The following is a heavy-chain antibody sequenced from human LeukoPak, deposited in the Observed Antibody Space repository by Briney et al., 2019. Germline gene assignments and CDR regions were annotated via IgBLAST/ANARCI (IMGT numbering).Heavy chain of an antibody. CDR3: SSDRDCNGTSCPDY. CDR2: IYYCGRT. CDR1: GGPISSSSYY. D-gene: IGHD2/OR15-2a*01. Sequence: SETLSLTCTVSGGPISSSSYYWGSICQPPGKGLAWIGSIYYCGRTYYNLSLKSRVTLSVGSSKIQFSLTLTSVAAADTAVSYPSSDRDCNGTSCPDYWGQGTLVTASS. V-gene: IGHV4-39*03. J-gene: IGHJ4*02.